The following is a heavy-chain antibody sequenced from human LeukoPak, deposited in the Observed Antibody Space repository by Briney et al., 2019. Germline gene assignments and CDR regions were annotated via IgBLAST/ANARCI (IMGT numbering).Heavy chain of an antibody. CDR3: ARIENYIPEDWFDP. D-gene: IGHD5-24*01. Sequence: PSETLSLTCAVYGGSFSGYYWSWIRQPPGKGLEWIGEINHSGSTNYNPSLKSRVTISVDTSKNLFSLKLSSVTAADTAVYYCARIENYIPEDWFDPWGQGTLVTVSS. V-gene: IGHV4-34*01. CDR2: INHSGST. J-gene: IGHJ5*02. CDR1: GGSFSGYY.